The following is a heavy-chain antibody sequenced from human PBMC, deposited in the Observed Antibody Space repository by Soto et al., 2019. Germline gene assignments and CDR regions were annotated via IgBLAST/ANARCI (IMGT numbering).Heavy chain of an antibody. CDR3: AREGGGYSYGYYFDY. CDR1: GGTFSSYA. V-gene: IGHV1-69*13. D-gene: IGHD5-18*01. J-gene: IGHJ4*02. Sequence: ASVKVSCKDSGGTFSSYAISWVRQAPGQGLEWMGGIIPIFGTANYAQKFQGRVTITADESTSTAYMELSSLRSEDTAVYYCAREGGGYSYGYYFDYWGQGTLVTVSS. CDR2: IIPIFGTA.